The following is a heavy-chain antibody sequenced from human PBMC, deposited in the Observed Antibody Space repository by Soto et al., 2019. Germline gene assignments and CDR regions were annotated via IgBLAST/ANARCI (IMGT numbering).Heavy chain of an antibody. D-gene: IGHD2-15*01. J-gene: IGHJ6*02. CDR2: ISYDGSNK. CDR3: AKEDCSGGSCYSDYYYGMDV. Sequence: QVQLVESGGGVVQPGRSLRLSCAASGFTFSSYGMHWVRQAPGKGLEWVAVISYDGSNKYYADSVKGRFTISRDNSKNKLYLQMNSLRAEDTAVYYCAKEDCSGGSCYSDYYYGMDVWGQGTTVTVSS. V-gene: IGHV3-30*18. CDR1: GFTFSSYG.